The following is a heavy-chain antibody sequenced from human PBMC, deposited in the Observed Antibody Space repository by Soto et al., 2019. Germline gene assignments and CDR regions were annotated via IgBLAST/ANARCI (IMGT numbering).Heavy chain of an antibody. D-gene: IGHD2-21*02. J-gene: IGHJ4*02. CDR3: ARGLRGDNTVDY. Sequence: QVQLQQWGAGLLKPSETLSLTCAVYGGSFSGYYWSWIRQPPGKGLEWIGEINHSGSTNYNPSLKSRVTISVDTSKNQFSLKLSSVTAADTAVYYCARGLRGDNTVDYWGQGTLVTVSS. CDR2: INHSGST. CDR1: GGSFSGYY. V-gene: IGHV4-34*01.